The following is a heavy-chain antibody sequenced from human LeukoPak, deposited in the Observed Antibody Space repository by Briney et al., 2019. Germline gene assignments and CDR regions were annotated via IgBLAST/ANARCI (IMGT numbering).Heavy chain of an antibody. D-gene: IGHD2-2*01. V-gene: IGHV3-9*01. CDR3: AKDKGYCSSTSCPRTSYYYGMDV. CDR1: GFTFDDYA. Sequence: GRSLRLSCAASGFTFDDYAMHWVRQAPGKGLEWVSGISWNSGSIGYADSVKGRFTISRDNAKNSLYLQMNSLRAEDTALYYCAKDKGYCSSTSCPRTSYYYGMDVWGQGTTVTVSS. J-gene: IGHJ6*02. CDR2: ISWNSGSI.